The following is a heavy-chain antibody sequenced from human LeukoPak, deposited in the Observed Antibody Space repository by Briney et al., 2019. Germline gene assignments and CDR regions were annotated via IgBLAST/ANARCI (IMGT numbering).Heavy chain of an antibody. Sequence: QTGGSLRLSCVASGFTLSTYAMSWVRQAPGKGLEWVSAISGSDGRTYYADSVKGRFTISRDNSKNTLYLQMNSLRAEDTAVYYCARDLVGGWDDSSGYYYGYFDYWGQGTLVTVSS. J-gene: IGHJ4*02. CDR3: ARDLVGGWDDSSGYYYGYFDY. CDR1: GFTLSTYA. D-gene: IGHD3-22*01. V-gene: IGHV3-23*01. CDR2: ISGSDGRT.